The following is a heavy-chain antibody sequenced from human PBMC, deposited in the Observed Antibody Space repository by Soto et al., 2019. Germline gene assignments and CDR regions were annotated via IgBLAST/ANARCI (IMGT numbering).Heavy chain of an antibody. CDR2: VYYTGTT. D-gene: IGHD4-17*01. Sequence: QVLLQESGPGQVKPSETLSLTCTVSGGSIGSYHWSWVRQPPGKGLEWIASVYYTGTTNYNPSLGSRVTISIAAPENQISLNLTSVTAADTAFYYCARDTVLTGMFDLWGQGTLVTVSS. CDR1: GGSIGSYH. J-gene: IGHJ5*02. CDR3: ARDTVLTGMFDL. V-gene: IGHV4-59*01.